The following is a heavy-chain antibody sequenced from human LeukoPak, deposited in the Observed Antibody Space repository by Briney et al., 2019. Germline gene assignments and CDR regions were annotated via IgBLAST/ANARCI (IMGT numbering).Heavy chain of an antibody. D-gene: IGHD2-2*03. V-gene: IGHV4-34*01. CDR1: GGSISGYY. CDR3: ARGQVGSSNYYYYYMDV. Sequence: SETQSLTCAVYGGSISGYYWSWIRQPPGKGLEWIGEINHSGSTNYNPSLKSRVTISVDTSKNQFSLKLSSVTAADTAVYYCARGQVGSSNYYYYYMDVWGKGTTVTVSS. CDR2: INHSGST. J-gene: IGHJ6*03.